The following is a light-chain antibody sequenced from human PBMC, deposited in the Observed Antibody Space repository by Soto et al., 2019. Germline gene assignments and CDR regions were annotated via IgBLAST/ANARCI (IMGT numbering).Light chain of an antibody. CDR1: HDIRKY. CDR3: QQYEIFPIT. V-gene: IGKV1-33*01. J-gene: IGKJ5*01. CDR2: DES. Sequence: DIQMTQSPSSLSASVGDRVTITCQSSHDIRKYLNWYQQKPGKAPKLLIYDESNMETGVPSRFTGSGSGTDFTFTISSLQPEDIATYYWQQYEIFPITFGQGTRLES.